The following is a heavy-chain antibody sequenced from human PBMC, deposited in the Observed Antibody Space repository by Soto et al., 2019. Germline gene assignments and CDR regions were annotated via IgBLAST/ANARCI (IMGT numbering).Heavy chain of an antibody. D-gene: IGHD2-2*01. V-gene: IGHV4-31*03. J-gene: IGHJ5*02. CDR3: AKLSCTSSTCYFPGWFDP. CDR2: VYYSGSS. Sequence: PSETLSFTCTVSGDSISGGASFWSWIRQPPGKGLEWIANVYYSGSSYYNPSLKSRLTISVDTTKKQFSLQLKSMTAADTAVYYCAKLSCTSSTCYFPGWFDPWGQGTLVTVSS. CDR1: GDSISGGASF.